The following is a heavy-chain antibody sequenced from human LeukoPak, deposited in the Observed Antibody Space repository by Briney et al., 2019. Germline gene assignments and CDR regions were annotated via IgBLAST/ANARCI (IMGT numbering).Heavy chain of an antibody. CDR1: GGSFSGYY. CDR2: INHSGST. V-gene: IGHV4-34*01. CDR3: ARGGRYCGGDCYPGAFDI. Sequence: SETLSLTCAVYGGSFSGYYWSWIRQPPGKGLEWIGEINHSGSTNYNPSLKSRVTISADTSKNQFSLKLSSVTAADTAVYYCARGGRYCGGDCYPGAFDIWGQGTMVTVSS. J-gene: IGHJ3*02. D-gene: IGHD2-21*02.